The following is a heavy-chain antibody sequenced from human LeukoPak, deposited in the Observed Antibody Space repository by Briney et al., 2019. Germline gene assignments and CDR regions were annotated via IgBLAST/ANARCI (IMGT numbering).Heavy chain of an antibody. CDR1: GGSFSGYY. D-gene: IGHD3-22*01. V-gene: IGHV4-34*01. Sequence: SETLSLTCAVYGGSFSGYYWSWIRQPPGKGLEWIGEINHSGSTNYNPSLKSRVTISVDTSKNQFSLKLSSVTAADTAVYYCASYYDSSVDDAFDIWGRGTMVTVSS. CDR2: INHSGST. CDR3: ASYYDSSVDDAFDI. J-gene: IGHJ3*02.